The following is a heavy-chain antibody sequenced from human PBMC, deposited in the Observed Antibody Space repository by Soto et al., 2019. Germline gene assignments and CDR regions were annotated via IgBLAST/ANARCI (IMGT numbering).Heavy chain of an antibody. Sequence: QVQLQESGPGLVKPSETLSLTCTVSGGSISSGDYYWSWIRQPPGKGLEWIGYIYFSGNTYYNPSLRSRVTISLDTSKSQFSLKLSSVTAADTAVYYCASGSVAGMEYFDDWGQGTLVTVSS. D-gene: IGHD6-19*01. CDR1: GGSISSGDYY. CDR2: IYFSGNT. CDR3: ASGSVAGMEYFDD. J-gene: IGHJ4*02. V-gene: IGHV4-30-4*01.